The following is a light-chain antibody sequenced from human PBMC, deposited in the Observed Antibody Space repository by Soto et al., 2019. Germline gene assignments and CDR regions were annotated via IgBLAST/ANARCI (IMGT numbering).Light chain of an antibody. V-gene: IGKV3-20*01. J-gene: IGKJ1*01. CDR2: DAS. CDR1: QSVGSD. CDR3: QQYDSSPQA. Sequence: EVVMTQSPATLSVSPGERATVSCRAGQSVGSDLAWYQQKPGQAPRLLIYDASNRATGIPDRFSGSGSGTDFTLTISRLEPEDFAVYFCQQYDSSPQAFGLGTKVDI.